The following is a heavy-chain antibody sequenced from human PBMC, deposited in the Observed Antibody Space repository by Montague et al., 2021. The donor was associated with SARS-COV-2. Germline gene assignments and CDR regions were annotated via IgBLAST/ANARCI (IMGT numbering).Heavy chain of an antibody. CDR3: ARDSIAAAGIGFYYYYGMDV. CDR2: IYYSGST. CDR1: GGSISSYY. V-gene: IGHV4-59*12. Sequence: SETLSLTCTVSGGSISSYYWSWIRQPPGKGLEWIGYIYYSGSTYXNPSLKSRVTISVDTSKNQFSLKLSSVTAADTTVYYCARDSIAAAGIGFYYYYGMDVWGQGTTVTVSS. D-gene: IGHD6-13*01. J-gene: IGHJ6*02.